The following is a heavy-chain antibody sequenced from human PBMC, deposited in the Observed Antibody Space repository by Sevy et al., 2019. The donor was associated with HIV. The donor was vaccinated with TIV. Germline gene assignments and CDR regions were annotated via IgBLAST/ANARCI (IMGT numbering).Heavy chain of an antibody. J-gene: IGHJ6*02. CDR2: VGSGGST. Sequence: GGSLRLSCAASGFTFSNYAMSWVRQAPGKGLEWVSGVGSGGSTYYADSLKGRVTISRDNSKNTRYLQMNSLRAEDTAVYYCAKGGGIAARLPYYYGMDFWGQGTTVTVSS. V-gene: IGHV3-23*01. CDR3: AKGGGIAARLPYYYGMDF. D-gene: IGHD6-6*01. CDR1: GFTFSNYA.